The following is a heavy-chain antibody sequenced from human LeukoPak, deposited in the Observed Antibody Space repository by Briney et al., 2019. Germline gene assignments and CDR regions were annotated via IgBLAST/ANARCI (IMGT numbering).Heavy chain of an antibody. Sequence: SETLSLTCTVSGGSISSSSHYWGWIRQPPGKGLEWIGSIYYSGSTYYIPSLKSRVIISVDTSKNQFSLRLSSVTAADTAVYYCARLYYYYYFDYWGQGTLVTVSP. J-gene: IGHJ4*02. CDR3: ARLYYYYYFDY. V-gene: IGHV4-39*01. CDR2: IYYSGST. D-gene: IGHD3-10*01. CDR1: GGSISSSSHY.